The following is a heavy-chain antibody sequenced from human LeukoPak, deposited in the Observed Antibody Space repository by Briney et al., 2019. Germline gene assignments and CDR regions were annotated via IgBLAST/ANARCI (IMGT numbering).Heavy chain of an antibody. D-gene: IGHD6-13*01. V-gene: IGHV3-21*01. CDR3: ARAPYSSSWYAEAFDI. CDR1: GFTFSSYS. CDR2: ISSSSSYI. Sequence: GGSPRLSCAASGFTFSSYSMNWVRQAPGKGLEWVSSISSSSSYIYYADSVKGRFTISRDNAKNSLYLQMNSLRVEDTAVYYCARAPYSSSWYAEAFDIWGQGTMVTVSS. J-gene: IGHJ3*02.